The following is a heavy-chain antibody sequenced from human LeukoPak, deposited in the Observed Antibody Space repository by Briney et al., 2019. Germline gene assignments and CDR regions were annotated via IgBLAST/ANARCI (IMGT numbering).Heavy chain of an antibody. D-gene: IGHD6-13*01. Sequence: GGSLRLSCAASGFTFSSYWMHWVRQAPGKGLVWVSRINSDGSSTSYADSVKGRFTISRDNAKNTLYLQMNRLRAEDTAVYYCAASPGYSSSWSSASLDYWGQGTLVTVSS. CDR1: GFTFSSYW. CDR2: INSDGSST. V-gene: IGHV3-74*01. CDR3: AASPGYSSSWSSASLDY. J-gene: IGHJ4*02.